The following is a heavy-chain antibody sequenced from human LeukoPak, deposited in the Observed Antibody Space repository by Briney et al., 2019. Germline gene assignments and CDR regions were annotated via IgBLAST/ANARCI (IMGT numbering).Heavy chain of an antibody. J-gene: IGHJ4*02. Sequence: ASVKVSCKASGGTFSSYAISWVRQAPGQGLEWMGWINPNSGGTNYAQKFQGRVTMTRDASISTAYMELSRLRSGDTAVYYCARDCSSTSCYGGFDYWGQGTLVTVSS. D-gene: IGHD2-2*01. V-gene: IGHV1-2*02. CDR3: ARDCSSTSCYGGFDY. CDR2: INPNSGGT. CDR1: GGTFSSYA.